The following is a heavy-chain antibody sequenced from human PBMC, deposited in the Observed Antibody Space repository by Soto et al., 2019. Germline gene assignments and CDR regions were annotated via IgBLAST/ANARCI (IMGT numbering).Heavy chain of an antibody. J-gene: IGHJ3*02. CDR2: IIPIFGTA. D-gene: IGHD6-19*01. Sequence: SVKVSCKASGGTFSSYAISWVRQAPGQGLEWMGGIIPIFGTANYAQKFQGRVTITADESTSTAYMELSSLRSEDTAVYYCARDRAVADAFDIWGQGTMVTVSS. CDR1: GGTFSSYA. CDR3: ARDRAVADAFDI. V-gene: IGHV1-69*13.